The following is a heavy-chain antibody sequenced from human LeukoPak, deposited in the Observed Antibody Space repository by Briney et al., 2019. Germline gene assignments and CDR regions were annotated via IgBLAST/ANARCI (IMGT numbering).Heavy chain of an antibody. CDR1: GFTFSSYA. CDR2: ISGSGGST. V-gene: IGHV3-23*01. Sequence: PGGSLRLSCAASGFTFSSYAMSWVRQAPGKGLEWVSAISGSGGSTYYADSVKGRFTISRDNSKNSLYLQMNSLRAEDTAVYYCARDFPYYYDISGYYQDYWGQGTLVTVSS. CDR3: ARDFPYYYDISGYYQDY. J-gene: IGHJ4*02. D-gene: IGHD3-22*01.